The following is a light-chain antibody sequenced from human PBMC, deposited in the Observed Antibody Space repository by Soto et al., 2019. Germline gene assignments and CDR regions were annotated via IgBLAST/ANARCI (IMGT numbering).Light chain of an antibody. CDR3: QQYGSPGT. J-gene: IGKJ5*01. CDR2: GAS. V-gene: IGKV3-20*01. Sequence: EIGLTQSPGTMSLSPGERATLSCTASQRVSSSYLAWYQQKPGQATRRLLYGASSRATGIPDRFSGSGSGTDFTLTISRLEPEDFEVYYCQQYGSPGTFGKGKPLAI. CDR1: QRVSSSY.